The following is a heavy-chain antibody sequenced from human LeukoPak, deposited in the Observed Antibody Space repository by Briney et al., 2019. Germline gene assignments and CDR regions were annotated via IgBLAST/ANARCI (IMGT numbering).Heavy chain of an antibody. CDR2: ISSSGSSK. V-gene: IGHV3-11*04. CDR3: ARGGSSWYVARTPDY. CDR1: GFTFSDYY. J-gene: IGHJ4*02. D-gene: IGHD6-13*01. Sequence: GGSLRLSCAASGFTFSDYYMSWIRQAPGKGLEWVSYISSSGSSKDYADSVKGRFTTSRDNAKNSLYLQMNSLRAEDTAVYYCARGGSSWYVARTPDYWGQGTLVTVSS.